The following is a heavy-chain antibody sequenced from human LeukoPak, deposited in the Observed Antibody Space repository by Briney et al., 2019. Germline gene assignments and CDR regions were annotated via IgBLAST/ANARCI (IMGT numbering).Heavy chain of an antibody. V-gene: IGHV4-59*01. J-gene: IGHJ4*02. Sequence: SETLSLTCTVSGGSITNYYWSWLRQPPGKGLEWIGYIYYSGRTNYNPSLKSRVTLSVDTSRNQSSLNLRSMTAADTAVYYCARTEPSGTTSHWGQGTLVTVSS. D-gene: IGHD1-1*01. CDR2: IYYSGRT. CDR3: ARTEPSGTTSH. CDR1: GGSITNYY.